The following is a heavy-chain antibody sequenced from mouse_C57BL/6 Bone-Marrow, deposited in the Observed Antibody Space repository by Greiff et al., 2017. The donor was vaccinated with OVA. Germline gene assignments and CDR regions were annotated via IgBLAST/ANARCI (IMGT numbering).Heavy chain of an antibody. D-gene: IGHD1-1*01. CDR3: ARKTPFYSFYAMDY. CDR1: GFSLTSYG. CDR2: IWSGGST. V-gene: IGHV2-2*01. J-gene: IGHJ4*01. Sequence: QVHVKQSGPGLVQPSQSLSITCTVSGFSLTSYGVHWVRQSPGKGLEWLGVIWSGGSTDYNAAFISRLSISKDNSKSQVFFKMNSLQADDTAIYYCARKTPFYSFYAMDYWGQGTSVTVSS.